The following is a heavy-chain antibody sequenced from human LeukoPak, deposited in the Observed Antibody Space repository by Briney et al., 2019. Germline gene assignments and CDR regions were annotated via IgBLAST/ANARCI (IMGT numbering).Heavy chain of an antibody. CDR1: GGALRDYY. V-gene: IGHV4-4*07. J-gene: IGHJ1*01. D-gene: IGHD3-10*01. CDR3: ATTLWIGEGFQH. Sequence: SETLSLTCTASGGALRDYYWTWIRQPAGKGLEWLGQIYATTGSTNYNPSLMSRITMSIDTANNQISLKLRSVTAADTAVYFCATTLWIGEGFQHWGQGTLLTVSS. CDR2: IYATTGST.